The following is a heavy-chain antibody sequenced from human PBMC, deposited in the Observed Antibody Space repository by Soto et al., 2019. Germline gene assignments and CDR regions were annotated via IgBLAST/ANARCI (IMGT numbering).Heavy chain of an antibody. D-gene: IGHD1-7*01. CDR2: ISHDGNNR. CDR3: CLRGTATVAFDI. J-gene: IGHJ3*02. CDR1: GFTFSIYA. Sequence: QVQVVESGGGVVQPGRSLRLSCAASGFTFSIYAMHWVRQAPGKGLEWLASISHDGNNRYYAGSVRGRFTISRDNSRNTLYLQMNSLRRDDTAVYSCCLRGTATVAFDIWGQGTMVTVSS. V-gene: IGHV3-30-3*01.